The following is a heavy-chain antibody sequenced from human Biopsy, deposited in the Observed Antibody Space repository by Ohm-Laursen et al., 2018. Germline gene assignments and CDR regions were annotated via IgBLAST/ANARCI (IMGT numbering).Heavy chain of an antibody. Sequence: SETLSLICSVSGASVKTSGYFWAWIRQRPGKGLERIGYISYNERTHYNPSPTSRLAISFDTSNNRISLQLRSVSVADTAVYYCVREPKTGTAEAWYFDLWGRGSPVTVPS. J-gene: IGHJ2*01. CDR3: VREPKTGTAEAWYFDL. CDR1: GASVKTSGYF. CDR2: ISYNERT. D-gene: IGHD3-9*01. V-gene: IGHV4-31*03.